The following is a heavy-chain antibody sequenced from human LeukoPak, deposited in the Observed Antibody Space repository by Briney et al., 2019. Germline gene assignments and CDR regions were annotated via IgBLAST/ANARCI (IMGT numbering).Heavy chain of an antibody. D-gene: IGHD5-12*01. CDR1: GGSISSGGYS. Sequence: SETLSLTCAVSGGSISSGGYSWSWIRQPPGKGLEWIGYIYYSGSTYYNPSLKSRVTISVDTSKNQFSLKLSSVTAADTAVYYCARGGYSIDYWGQGTLVTVSS. J-gene: IGHJ4*02. CDR2: IYYSGST. V-gene: IGHV4-30-4*07. CDR3: ARGGYSIDY.